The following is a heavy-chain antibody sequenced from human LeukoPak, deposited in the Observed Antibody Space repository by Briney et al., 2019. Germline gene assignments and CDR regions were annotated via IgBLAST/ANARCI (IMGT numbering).Heavy chain of an antibody. V-gene: IGHV1-2*02. CDR1: GDTFTGYY. D-gene: IGHD2-15*01. J-gene: IGHJ5*02. Sequence: PGASVKVSCKASGDTFTGYYMHWVRQAPGQGLESMGWINPNSGGTNYAQKFQGRVTMTRDTSISTAYMELSRLRSDDTAVYYCARAGAVVDNWFDPWGQGTLVTVSS. CDR3: ARAGAVVDNWFDP. CDR2: INPNSGGT.